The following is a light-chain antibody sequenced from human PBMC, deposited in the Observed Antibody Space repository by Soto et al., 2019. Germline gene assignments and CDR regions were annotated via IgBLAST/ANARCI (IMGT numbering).Light chain of an antibody. CDR2: GAS. CDR1: QGISRT. V-gene: IGKV3-15*01. Sequence: EIVMTQSPATLSVSPGETATLSCRASQGISRTLAWYQLKSGQAPRLLFYGASTRATGVPARFSGSGSGTEFTLTISSLQSEDFAVYFCQQYSKWPWTFGQGTKVDIK. J-gene: IGKJ1*01. CDR3: QQYSKWPWT.